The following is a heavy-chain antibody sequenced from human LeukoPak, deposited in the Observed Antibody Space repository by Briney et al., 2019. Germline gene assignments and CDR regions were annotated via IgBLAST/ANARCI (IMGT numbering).Heavy chain of an antibody. J-gene: IGHJ4*02. Sequence: PSETLSLTCTVSGGSINSYYWSWIRQPPGQGLEWIGFIYYSGTTNYNPSLKSRVTISVDTANNQFSLKLSSVTAADTAVYYCARESPACGGGSCYDYWGQGTLVTVSS. D-gene: IGHD2-15*01. V-gene: IGHV4-59*01. CDR1: GGSINSYY. CDR3: ARESPACGGGSCYDY. CDR2: IYYSGTT.